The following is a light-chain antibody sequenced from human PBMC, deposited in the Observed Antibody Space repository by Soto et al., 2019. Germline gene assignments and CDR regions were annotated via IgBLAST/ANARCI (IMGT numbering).Light chain of an antibody. Sequence: IQMTQSPSSLSASVGDRVSIACRASQNIGTSLAWYQQTPGKAPKLLISDASTLESGVPSRFSGSGSGTHFTLTISSLQPEDFATYYCQQANTFPLTFGQGTRLEIK. CDR3: QQANTFPLT. CDR2: DAS. J-gene: IGKJ5*01. CDR1: QNIGTS. V-gene: IGKV1-12*01.